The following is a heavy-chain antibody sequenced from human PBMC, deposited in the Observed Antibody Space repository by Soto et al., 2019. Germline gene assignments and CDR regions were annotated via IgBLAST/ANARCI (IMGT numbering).Heavy chain of an antibody. J-gene: IGHJ4*02. Sequence: GGSLRLSCAASGFTVSSNYMSWVRQAPGKGLEWVSVIYSGGSTYYADSVKGRFTISRDNSKNTLYLQMNSLRAEDTAVYYCARPLYYYDFSGYYALWGQGTLVTVSS. V-gene: IGHV3-53*01. CDR1: GFTVSSNY. CDR3: ARPLYYYDFSGYYAL. D-gene: IGHD3-22*01. CDR2: IYSGGST.